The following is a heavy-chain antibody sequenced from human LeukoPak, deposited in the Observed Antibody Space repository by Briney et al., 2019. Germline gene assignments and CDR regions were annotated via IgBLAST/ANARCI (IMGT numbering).Heavy chain of an antibody. Sequence: GSLRLSCAASGFTFSSNVMIWVRQAPGKGLEWIGYIYHSGSTYYNPSLKSRVTISVDRSKNQFSLKLSSVTAADTAVYYCARVALNLVGGVGYYFDYWGQGTLVTVSS. CDR2: IYHSGST. D-gene: IGHD1-26*01. CDR1: GFTFSSNVM. J-gene: IGHJ4*02. V-gene: IGHV4-4*02. CDR3: ARVALNLVGGVGYYFDY.